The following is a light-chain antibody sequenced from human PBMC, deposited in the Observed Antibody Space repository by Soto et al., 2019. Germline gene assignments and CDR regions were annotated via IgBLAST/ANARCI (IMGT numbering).Light chain of an antibody. Sequence: EIVLTQSPATLSLSPGERATLSCRASQSVSNYLAWYQQKPGQAPRLLIYDASNRATGIPARFSGSGSGTDFTLTISLLEPEDFAVYYCQQRSNWPLLTFGGGTKVEIK. CDR3: QQRSNWPLLT. CDR1: QSVSNY. J-gene: IGKJ4*01. V-gene: IGKV3-11*01. CDR2: DAS.